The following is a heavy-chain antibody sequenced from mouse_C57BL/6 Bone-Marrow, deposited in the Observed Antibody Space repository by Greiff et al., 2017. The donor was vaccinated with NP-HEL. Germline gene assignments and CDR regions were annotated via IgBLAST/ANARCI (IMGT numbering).Heavy chain of an antibody. V-gene: IGHV1-54*01. J-gene: IGHJ3*01. Sequence: VQLQQSGAELVRPGTSVKVSCPASGYAFTNYLIAWVKQRPGQGLEWIGVINPGSGGTNYNEKFKGKATLTADNASSTAYMQLSSLTSEDSAVYLCASGDYLAWFAYGGQGTLVTVSA. D-gene: IGHD2-13*01. CDR2: INPGSGGT. CDR3: ASGDYLAWFAY. CDR1: GYAFTNYL.